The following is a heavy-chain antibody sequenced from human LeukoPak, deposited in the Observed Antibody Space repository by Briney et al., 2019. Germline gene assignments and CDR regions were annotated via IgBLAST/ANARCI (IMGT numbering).Heavy chain of an antibody. CDR3: ARGGGRKLDS. Sequence: SETLSLTCTVSGGSISGYYWTWIRQPPGKGVQWIGYIYYSGSTTSNPSLSTLLTISVDTSKNQSSLKLTSVTAADTAVYYCARGGGRKLDSRGQGTLVTVSS. CDR1: GGSISGYY. D-gene: IGHD3-10*01. V-gene: IGHV4-59*01. CDR2: IYYSGST. J-gene: IGHJ4*02.